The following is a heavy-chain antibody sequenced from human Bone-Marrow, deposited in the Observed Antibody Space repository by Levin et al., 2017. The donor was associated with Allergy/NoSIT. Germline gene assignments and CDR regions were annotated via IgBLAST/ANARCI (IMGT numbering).Heavy chain of an antibody. CDR2: IYFSGST. V-gene: IGHV4-59*01. D-gene: IGHD2-2*01. Sequence: PSETLSLTCTVSGGSISNYYWNWIRQPPGKGLEWIGYIYFSGSTNYSPSLESRVTISVDTSKNQFSLRLRSVTAADTAVYYCARDSIEVYQMLPPKYSYYYYMDVWGEGTTVTVSS. J-gene: IGHJ6*03. CDR3: ARDSIEVYQMLPPKYSYYYYMDV. CDR1: GGSISNYY.